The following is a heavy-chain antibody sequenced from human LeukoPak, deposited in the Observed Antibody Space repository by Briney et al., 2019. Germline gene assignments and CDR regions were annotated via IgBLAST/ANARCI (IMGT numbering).Heavy chain of an antibody. CDR2: ISYDGSNK. V-gene: IGHV3-30*18. Sequence: PGGSLRLSCAASGFTFSSYGTHWVRQAPGKGLEWVAVISYDGSNKYYADSVKGRFTISRDNSKNTLYLQMNSLRAEDTAVYYCAKMNYGGDSVDWYFDLWGRGTLVTVSS. CDR1: GFTFSSYG. CDR3: AKMNYGGDSVDWYFDL. D-gene: IGHD4-23*01. J-gene: IGHJ2*01.